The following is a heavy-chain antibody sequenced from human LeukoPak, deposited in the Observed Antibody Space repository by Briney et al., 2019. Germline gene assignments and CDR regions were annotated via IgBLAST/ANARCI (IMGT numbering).Heavy chain of an antibody. CDR3: ARDFRYYGSGSYGTY. D-gene: IGHD3-10*01. CDR2: ISYDGSNK. CDR1: GFTFSSYA. V-gene: IGHV3-30-3*01. J-gene: IGHJ4*02. Sequence: PGGSLRLSCAASGFTFSSYAMHWVRQAPGKGLEWVAVISYDGSNKYYADSVKGRFTISRDNSKNTLYLQMNSLRAEDTAVYYCARDFRYYGSGSYGTYWGQGTLVTVSS.